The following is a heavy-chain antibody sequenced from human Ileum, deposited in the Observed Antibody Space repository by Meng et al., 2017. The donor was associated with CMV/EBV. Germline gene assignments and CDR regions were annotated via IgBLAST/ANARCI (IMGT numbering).Heavy chain of an antibody. J-gene: IGHJ4*02. Sequence: CKTSGYTFVSYTLHWLRQAHGQTLEWMGSINAGNGNRQYSENFQGRVTIARDTSASATYMELSSLRSEDTAIYYCARHPGLEDYFFDYWGQGTLVTVSS. CDR2: INAGNGNR. CDR1: GYTFVSYT. V-gene: IGHV1-3*01. CDR3: ARHPGLEDYFFDY. D-gene: IGHD1-14*01.